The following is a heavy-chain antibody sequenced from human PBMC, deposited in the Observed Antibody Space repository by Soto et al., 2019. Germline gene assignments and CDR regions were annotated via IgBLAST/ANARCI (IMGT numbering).Heavy chain of an antibody. CDR3: ARMVYATKSFYYYYYYGMDV. Sequence: AETLSLTCTVSGGAISSYYCICIRHPPFKGLEWIGYIYYSGSTNYNPSLKSRVTISVDTSKNQFSLKLSSVTAADTAVYYCARMVYATKSFYYYYYYGMDVWGQGTTVTVSS. J-gene: IGHJ6*02. V-gene: IGHV4-59*01. CDR1: GGAISSYY. D-gene: IGHD2-8*01. CDR2: IYYSGST.